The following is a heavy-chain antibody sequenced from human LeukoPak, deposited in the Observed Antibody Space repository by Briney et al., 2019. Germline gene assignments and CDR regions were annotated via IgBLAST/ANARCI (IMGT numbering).Heavy chain of an antibody. CDR3: ARSIAAAGTNWFDP. J-gene: IGHJ5*02. CDR2: IYYSGST. CDR1: GGSISSGDYY. Sequence: SETLSLTCTVSGGSISSGDYYWSWIRQPPGKGLEWIGYIYYSGSTYYNPSLKSRVTISVDTSKNQFSLKLSSVTAADTAVYYCARSIAAAGTNWFDPWGQGTLVTVSS. D-gene: IGHD6-13*01. V-gene: IGHV4-30-4*08.